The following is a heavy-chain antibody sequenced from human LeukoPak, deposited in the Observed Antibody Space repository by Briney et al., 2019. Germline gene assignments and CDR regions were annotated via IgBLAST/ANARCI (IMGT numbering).Heavy chain of an antibody. J-gene: IGHJ4*02. CDR2: ISAYNGNT. CDR3: ARFYYDSSGYYSGGDY. Sequence: ASVKVSCKASGYTFTSYGISWVRQAPGQGLEWMGWISAYNGNTNYAQKLQGRVTMTTDTSTSTAYMELRSLRSDDTAVYYCARFYYDSSGYYSGGDYWGQGTLVTVSS. D-gene: IGHD3-22*01. V-gene: IGHV1-18*01. CDR1: GYTFTSYG.